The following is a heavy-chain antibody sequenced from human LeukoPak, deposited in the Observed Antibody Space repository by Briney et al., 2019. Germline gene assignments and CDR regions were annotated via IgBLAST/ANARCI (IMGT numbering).Heavy chain of an antibody. D-gene: IGHD2-15*01. CDR3: AKDLNSGCSGGSCYSVVFYYYYGMDV. CDR2: ISYDGSNK. J-gene: IGHJ6*02. CDR1: GFTFSSYG. Sequence: PGGSLRLSCAASGFTFSSYGMHWVRQAPGKVLEWVAVISYDGSNKYYADSVKGRFTISRDNSKNALYLQMNSLRAEDTAVYYCAKDLNSGCSGGSCYSVVFYYYYGMDVWGQGTTVTVSS. V-gene: IGHV3-30*18.